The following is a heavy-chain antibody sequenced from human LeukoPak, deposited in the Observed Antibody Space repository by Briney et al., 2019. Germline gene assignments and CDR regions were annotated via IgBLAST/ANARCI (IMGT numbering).Heavy chain of an antibody. V-gene: IGHV1-18*01. CDR1: GYTFTDNG. J-gene: IGHJ4*02. D-gene: IGHD3-16*02. Sequence: GASVKVSCKASGYTFTDNGISWVRQAPGEGLEWMGWISANSGKANYAQRLQGRVTMTRETSSSTVYMELRSLRSDDTAVYFCARDKNYRFDYWGQGTLVSVTS. CDR3: ARDKNYRFDY. CDR2: ISANSGKA.